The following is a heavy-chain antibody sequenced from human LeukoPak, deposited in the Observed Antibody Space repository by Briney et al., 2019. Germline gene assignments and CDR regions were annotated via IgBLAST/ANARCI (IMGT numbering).Heavy chain of an antibody. CDR1: GGSISSPY. CDR3: ARAPLYSGGSGWSIYYFYAMDV. Sequence: PSQTLSLTCTVSGGSISSPYWSWVRQPPGKGLEWIGYIDNSGSTNYNPSLKSLVTLSLDTPKSQFSLKLSSVTAADTAVYYCARAPLYSGGSGWSIYYFYAMDVWGQGTTVTVSS. V-gene: IGHV4-59*11. D-gene: IGHD6-19*01. J-gene: IGHJ6*02. CDR2: IDNSGST.